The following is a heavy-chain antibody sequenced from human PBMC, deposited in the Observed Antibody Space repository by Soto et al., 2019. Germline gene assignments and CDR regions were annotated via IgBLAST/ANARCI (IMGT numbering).Heavy chain of an antibody. Sequence: SETLSLTCTVSGESVSSGFYYWNWIRQAPGKGLEWIGSILSSGRSNYTPSLKSRVSMSVDTSKNQFSLRLTSVGAADSAIYYCARVVRCTRSGCYYLAMDVWGQGTTVTVSS. D-gene: IGHD2-15*01. CDR2: ILSSGRS. CDR1: GESVSSGFYY. CDR3: ARVVRCTRSGCYYLAMDV. J-gene: IGHJ6*02. V-gene: IGHV4-61*01.